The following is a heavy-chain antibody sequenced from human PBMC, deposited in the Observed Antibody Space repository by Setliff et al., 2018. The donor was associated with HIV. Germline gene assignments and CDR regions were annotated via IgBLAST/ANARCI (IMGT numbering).Heavy chain of an antibody. J-gene: IGHJ3*02. Sequence: GGSLRLSCEASGFTFKSYSINWVRQAPGQGLEWVSSISSSSSYIYYADSVKGRFTISRDNAKNSLFLQMNSLKAEDTAVYYCARDPTARGDAFDIWGQGTMVTVSS. CDR3: ARDPTARGDAFDI. CDR2: ISSSSSYI. D-gene: IGHD4-17*01. CDR1: GFTFKSYS. V-gene: IGHV3-21*01.